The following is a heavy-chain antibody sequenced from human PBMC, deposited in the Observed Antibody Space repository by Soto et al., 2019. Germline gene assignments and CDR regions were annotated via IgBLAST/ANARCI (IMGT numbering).Heavy chain of an antibody. V-gene: IGHV4-31*03. CDR3: ARGIYYYGMDV. CDR2: IYYSGST. Sequence: SETLSLTCTISGGSISSGGYYWRWIRQHPGKGLEWIGYIYYSGSTYYNPSLKSRVTISVDTSKNQFSLKLSSVTAADTAVYYCARGIYYYGMDVWGQGTTVTVSS. J-gene: IGHJ6*02. CDR1: GGSISSGGYY.